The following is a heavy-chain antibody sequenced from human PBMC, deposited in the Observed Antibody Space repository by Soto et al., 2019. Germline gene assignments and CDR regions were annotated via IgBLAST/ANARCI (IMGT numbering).Heavy chain of an antibody. V-gene: IGHV1-2*02. J-gene: IGHJ4*02. CDR3: ARDPNRGGFDF. Sequence: QVQLMQSGAEVKKPGASVKVSCKASGYTFTGYYMHWVRQAPGQGLERMGWINPNGGDTNFAQKFQGRVTMTRDTSISTAYMELSSLRSDDTALYYCARDPNRGGFDFWGQGALVTVSA. CDR1: GYTFTGYY. CDR2: INPNGGDT.